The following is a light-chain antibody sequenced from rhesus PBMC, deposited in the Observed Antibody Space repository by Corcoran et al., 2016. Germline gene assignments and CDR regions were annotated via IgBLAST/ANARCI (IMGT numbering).Light chain of an antibody. CDR3: QQYNNWNS. CDR2: DAS. CDR1: QSVGSN. Sequence: ETVVTQSPATLSLSPGERATLSCRASQSVGSNLAWYQQKPGPAPKPLIYDASSRAPGIPDRFSGSVSGTEFTLTISSLEPEDVGGYYCQQYNNWNSFGQGTKVEIK. V-gene: IGKV3-42*02. J-gene: IGKJ2*01.